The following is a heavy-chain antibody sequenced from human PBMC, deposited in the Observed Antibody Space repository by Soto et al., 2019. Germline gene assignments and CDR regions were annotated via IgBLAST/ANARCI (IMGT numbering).Heavy chain of an antibody. D-gene: IGHD2-15*01. CDR2: INPNSGGT. CDR3: ARDSGPEQMRGQYYYYYYMDV. CDR1: GYTFTGYY. J-gene: IGHJ6*03. Sequence: ASVKVSCKASGYTFTGYYMHWVRQAPGQGLEWMGWINPNSGGTNYAQKFQGWVTMTRDTSISTAYMELSRLRSDDTAVYYCARDSGPEQMRGQYYYYYYMDVWGKGTTVTVSS. V-gene: IGHV1-2*04.